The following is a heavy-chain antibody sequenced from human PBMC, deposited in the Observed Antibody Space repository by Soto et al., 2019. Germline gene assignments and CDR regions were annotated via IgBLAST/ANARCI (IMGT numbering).Heavy chain of an antibody. J-gene: IGHJ3*02. CDR3: ATTYYDILTGYYIGAFDI. CDR1: GYTLTELS. V-gene: IGHV1-24*01. D-gene: IGHD3-9*01. CDR2: FDLEDGET. Sequence: ASVKVSCKVSGYTLTELSMHWVRQAPGKGLEWMGGFDLEDGETIYAQKFQGRVTMTEDTSTDTAYMELSSLRSEDTAVYYCATTYYDILTGYYIGAFDIWGQGTMVTVSS.